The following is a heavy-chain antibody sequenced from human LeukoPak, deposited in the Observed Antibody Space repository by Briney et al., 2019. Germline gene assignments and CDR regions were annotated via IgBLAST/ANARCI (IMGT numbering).Heavy chain of an antibody. J-gene: IGHJ6*02. CDR1: DTTLPEYS. D-gene: IGHD6-19*01. CDR2: FDPEDGET. Sequence: ASVRSPGKFPDTTLPEYSLPWVGRLPGKGLGGMGGFDPEDGETIYAQKFQGRVTMTEDTSTDTAYMELSSLRSEDTAVYYCATFRQWLLYGMDVWGQGTTVTVSS. V-gene: IGHV1-24*01. CDR3: ATFRQWLLYGMDV.